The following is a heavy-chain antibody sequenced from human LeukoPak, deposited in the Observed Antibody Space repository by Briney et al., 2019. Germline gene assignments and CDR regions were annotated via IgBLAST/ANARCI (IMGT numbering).Heavy chain of an antibody. J-gene: IGHJ6*02. D-gene: IGHD2-15*01. CDR3: ARRGGGSSGGMDV. CDR1: GFTFSDYY. CDR2: INSDGSST. Sequence: GGSLRLSCAASGFTFSDYYMSWIRQAPGKGLVWVSRINSDGSSTSYADSVKGRFTISRDNAKNTLYLQMNSLRAEDTAVYYCARRGGGSSGGMDVWGQGTTVTVSS. V-gene: IGHV3-74*01.